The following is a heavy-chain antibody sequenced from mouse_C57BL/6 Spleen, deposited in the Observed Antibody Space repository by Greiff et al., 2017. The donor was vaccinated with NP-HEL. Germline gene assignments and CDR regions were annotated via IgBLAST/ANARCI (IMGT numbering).Heavy chain of an antibody. Sequence: EVKVVESGGGLVKPGGSLKLSCAASGFTFSDYGMHWVRQAPEKGLEWVAYISSGSSTIYYADTVKGRFTISRDNAKNTLFLQMTSLRSGDTAMYYCARGGDYGSSPWFAYWGQGTLVTVSA. CDR1: GFTFSDYG. CDR3: ARGGDYGSSPWFAY. V-gene: IGHV5-17*01. J-gene: IGHJ3*01. D-gene: IGHD1-1*01. CDR2: ISSGSSTI.